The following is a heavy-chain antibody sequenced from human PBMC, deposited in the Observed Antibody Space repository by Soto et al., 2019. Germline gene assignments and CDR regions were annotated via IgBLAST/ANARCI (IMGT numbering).Heavy chain of an antibody. CDR3: ARGRGYSYGLDP. Sequence: YSGTTSYSPSLKSRVAISLDTSKNQFSLSLSSVTAADTAVYYCARGRGYSYGLDPWGQGTLVTVS. D-gene: IGHD5-18*01. V-gene: IGHV4-30-4*01. J-gene: IGHJ5*02. CDR2: YSGTT.